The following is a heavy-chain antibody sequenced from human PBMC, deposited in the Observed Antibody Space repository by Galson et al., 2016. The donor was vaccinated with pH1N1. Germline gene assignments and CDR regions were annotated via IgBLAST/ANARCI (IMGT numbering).Heavy chain of an antibody. CDR1: GYTFSTYN. CDR2: INPSGDTT. Sequence: SVKVSCKESGYTFSTYNIHWVRQAPGQGLEWMGIINPSGDTTSYAQKFQGRVTMTRDTSANTVYMELSSLRSEDTAIYYRARDFYSGYAGGRLDYWGQGTLVTVSS. D-gene: IGHD5-12*01. V-gene: IGHV1-46*03. J-gene: IGHJ4*02. CDR3: ARDFYSGYAGGRLDY.